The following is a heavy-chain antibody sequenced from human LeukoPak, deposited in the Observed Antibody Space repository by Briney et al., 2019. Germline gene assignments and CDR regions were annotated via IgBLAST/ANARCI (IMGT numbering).Heavy chain of an antibody. CDR1: GFTFGDYA. Sequence: PGGSLRLSCKVSGFTFGDYAMSWFRQAHGKVMEWVGLIRSKAYGGTTEYAASVKGRFTISRDDSKSIAYLQMNSLKTEDTAVYYCTRLRIAVAGTPRPATYYFDYWGQGTLVTVSS. J-gene: IGHJ4*02. V-gene: IGHV3-49*03. D-gene: IGHD6-19*01. CDR3: TRLRIAVAGTPRPATYYFDY. CDR2: IRSKAYGGTT.